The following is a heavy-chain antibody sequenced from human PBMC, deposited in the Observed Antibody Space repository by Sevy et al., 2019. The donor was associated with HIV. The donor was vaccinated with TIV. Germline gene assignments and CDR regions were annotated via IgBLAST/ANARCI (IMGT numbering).Heavy chain of an antibody. CDR3: ASSMWFGELSPPAFDI. D-gene: IGHD3-10*01. Sequence: GGSLRLSCAASGFTFSSYAMHWVRQAPGKGLEWVAVISYDGSNKYYVDSVKGRLTISRDNSKNTLYLQMNSLRAEDTAVYYCASSMWFGELSPPAFDIWGQGTMVTVSS. CDR1: GFTFSSYA. CDR2: ISYDGSNK. J-gene: IGHJ3*02. V-gene: IGHV3-30-3*01.